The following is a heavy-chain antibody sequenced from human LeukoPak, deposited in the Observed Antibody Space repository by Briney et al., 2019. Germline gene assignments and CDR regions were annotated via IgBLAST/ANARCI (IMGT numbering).Heavy chain of an antibody. CDR2: ISWNRGSI. CDR1: GFTFDDYA. Sequence: GGSLTLSCAASGFTFDDYALHWVRQPPGKGLEWVSGISWNRGSIGYADSVKGRITISRDNAKNSLYLQMNSLRAEDTALYYCAKDSSGWYISAIDYWGQGTLVTVSS. D-gene: IGHD6-19*01. CDR3: AKDSSGWYISAIDY. V-gene: IGHV3-9*01. J-gene: IGHJ4*02.